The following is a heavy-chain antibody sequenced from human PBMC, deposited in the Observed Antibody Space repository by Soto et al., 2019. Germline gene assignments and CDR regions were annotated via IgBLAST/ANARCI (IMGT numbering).Heavy chain of an antibody. D-gene: IGHD3-10*01. Sequence: SETLCLTCAVYGGSFSGYYWSWIRPPPGKGLEWIGEINHSGSTNYNPSLKSRVTISVDTSKNQFSLKLSSVTAADTAVYYCARGNYGSGSYYSDYYYYGMDVWGQGTTVTVSS. CDR1: GGSFSGYY. CDR3: ARGNYGSGSYYSDYYYYGMDV. V-gene: IGHV4-34*01. J-gene: IGHJ6*02. CDR2: INHSGST.